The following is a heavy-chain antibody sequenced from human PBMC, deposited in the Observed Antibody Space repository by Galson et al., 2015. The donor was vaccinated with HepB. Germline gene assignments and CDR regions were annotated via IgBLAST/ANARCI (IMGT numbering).Heavy chain of an antibody. CDR3: ARESVAGTNYYYYGMDV. V-gene: IGHV3-21*01. D-gene: IGHD6-19*01. CDR1: GFTFSSYS. CDR2: ISSSSSYI. Sequence: SLRLSCAASGFTFSSYSMNWVRQAPGKGLEWVSSISSSSSYIYYADSVKGRFTISRDNAKSSLYLQMNSLRAEDTAVYYCARESVAGTNYYYYGMDVWGQGTTVTVSS. J-gene: IGHJ6*02.